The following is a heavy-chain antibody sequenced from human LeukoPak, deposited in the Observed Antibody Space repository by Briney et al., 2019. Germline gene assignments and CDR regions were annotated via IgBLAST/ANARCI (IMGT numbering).Heavy chain of an antibody. CDR3: ARAVGVTAIHNAFDI. Sequence: GGSLRLSCAASGFTVSSNYMSWVRQAPGKGLEWGSVIYSGGGTDYADSVKGRFTISRDNSKNTLYLQMNSLRAEDTAVYYCARAVGVTAIHNAFDIWGQGTMVTVSS. CDR1: GFTVSSNY. D-gene: IGHD2-21*02. CDR2: IYSGGGT. J-gene: IGHJ3*02. V-gene: IGHV3-66*02.